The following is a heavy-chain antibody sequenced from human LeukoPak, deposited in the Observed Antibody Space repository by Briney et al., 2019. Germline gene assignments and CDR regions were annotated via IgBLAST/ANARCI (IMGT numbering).Heavy chain of an antibody. V-gene: IGHV4-39*01. CDR1: GGSISGNNYH. CDR2: FYSGGTT. J-gene: IGHJ4*02. D-gene: IGHD6-19*01. Sequence: SETLSLTCTVSGGSISGNNYHWGWIRQPPGKGLEWIGSFYSGGTTYYNPSLKSRVTISVDTSKNQFSLKLSSVTAADTAVYYCARGRRGLVAVAGTGYFDYWGQGTLVTVSS. CDR3: ARGRRGLVAVAGTGYFDY.